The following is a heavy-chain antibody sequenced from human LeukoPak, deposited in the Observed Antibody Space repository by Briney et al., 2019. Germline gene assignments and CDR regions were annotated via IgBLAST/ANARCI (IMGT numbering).Heavy chain of an antibody. CDR2: INPNSGGT. V-gene: IGHV1-2*02. J-gene: IGHJ4*02. Sequence: ASVKVSCNASGYTFTGYYMHWVRQAPGQGLEWMGWINPNSGGTNYAQKFQGRVTMTRDTSISTAYMELSRLRSDDTAVYYCAREACGGDCSELDYWGQGTLVTVSS. CDR3: AREACGGDCSELDY. CDR1: GYTFTGYY. D-gene: IGHD2-21*01.